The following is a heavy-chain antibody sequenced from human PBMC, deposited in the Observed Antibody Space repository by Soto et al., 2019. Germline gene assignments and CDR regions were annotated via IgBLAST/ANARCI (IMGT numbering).Heavy chain of an antibody. V-gene: IGHV3-30*18. CDR2: ISYDGSNK. CDR3: AKSPVYHDSSGYYITRDFDF. CDR1: GFTFSSYG. J-gene: IGHJ4*02. D-gene: IGHD3-22*01. Sequence: GGSLRLSCAASGFTFSSYGMHWVRQAPGKGLEWVAVISYDGSNKYYADSVKGRFTISRDNSKNTLYLQMNSLRAEDTSVYYCAKSPVYHDSSGYYITRDFDFWGQGTLVTVSS.